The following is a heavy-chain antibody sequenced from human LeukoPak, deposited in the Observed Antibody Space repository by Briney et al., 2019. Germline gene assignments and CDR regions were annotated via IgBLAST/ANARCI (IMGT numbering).Heavy chain of an antibody. Sequence: GGSLRLSCAASGFIFNNYAMSWVRQAPGKGLEWISSISGTGVTAYYADSVKGRFAISRDNSKNTLYLQMSSLRAEDTALYYCAKDQRFGDLDDYRGQGTLVTVSS. CDR3: AKDQRFGDLDDY. CDR1: GFIFNNYA. D-gene: IGHD3-10*01. CDR2: ISGTGVTA. V-gene: IGHV3-23*01. J-gene: IGHJ4*02.